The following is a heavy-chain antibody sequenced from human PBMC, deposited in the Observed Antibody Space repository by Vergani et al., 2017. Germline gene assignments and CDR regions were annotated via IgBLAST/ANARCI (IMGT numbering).Heavy chain of an antibody. CDR1: GFTFSSYS. Sequence: EVQLVESGGGLVKPGGSLRLSCAASGFTFSSYSMNWVRQAPGKGLEWVSSISSSSSYIYYADSVKGRFTISRDTAKNSLYLQMNSLRAEDTAVYYCARDPEYDILSCYPSAFDYGNRGTLVTLSS. J-gene: IGHJ4*02. D-gene: IGHD3-9*01. CDR3: ARDPEYDILSCYPSAFDY. CDR2: ISSSSSYI. V-gene: IGHV3-21*01.